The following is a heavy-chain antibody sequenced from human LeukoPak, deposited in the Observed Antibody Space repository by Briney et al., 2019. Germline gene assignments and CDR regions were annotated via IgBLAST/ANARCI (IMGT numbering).Heavy chain of an antibody. J-gene: IGHJ5*02. CDR2: IIPIFGTA. CDR1: GGTFISYA. D-gene: IGHD1-1*01. Sequence: ASVKVSCKASGGTFISYAISWVRQAPGQGLEWMGGIIPIFGTANYAQKFQGRVTITTHESTSTAYMELSSLRSEDTAVYYCAREGITGTFNWFDPWGQGTLVTVSS. CDR3: AREGITGTFNWFDP. V-gene: IGHV1-69*05.